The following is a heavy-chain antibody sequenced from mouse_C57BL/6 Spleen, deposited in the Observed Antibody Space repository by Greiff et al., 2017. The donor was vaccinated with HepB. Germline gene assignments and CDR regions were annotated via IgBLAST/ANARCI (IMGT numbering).Heavy chain of an antibody. CDR3: ARRGHYDNDAYAMDY. D-gene: IGHD2-4*01. CDR2: IWSGGST. Sequence: VQLQQSGPGLVQPSQSLSITCTVSGFSLTSYGVHWVRQSPGKGLEWLGVIWSGGSTDYNAAFISRQSISKDNTKCQVFFKMNSLLAADTAVYYCARRGHYDNDAYAMDYWGQGTSVTVSS. V-gene: IGHV2-2*01. J-gene: IGHJ4*01. CDR1: GFSLTSYG.